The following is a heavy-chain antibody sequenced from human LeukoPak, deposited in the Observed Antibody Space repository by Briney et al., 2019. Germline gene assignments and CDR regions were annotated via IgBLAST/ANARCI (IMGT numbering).Heavy chain of an antibody. D-gene: IGHD3-22*01. J-gene: IGHJ5*02. CDR3: VAVIWYMNGLGWLDP. Sequence: SETLSLTCAVSGDSISSPYYCWGWVRQSPGKGLEWIGTIHNGTFYNPSLNSRVTVSADTSMNQFTLELTSVTAADTAMYFCVAVIWYMNGLGWLDPWGQGIPVTVSS. CDR1: GDSISSPYYC. V-gene: IGHV4-39*01. CDR2: IHNGT.